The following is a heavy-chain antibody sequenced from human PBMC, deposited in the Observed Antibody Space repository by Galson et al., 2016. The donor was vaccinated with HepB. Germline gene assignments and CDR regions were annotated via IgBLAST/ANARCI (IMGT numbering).Heavy chain of an antibody. J-gene: IGHJ4*02. Sequence: SLRLSCAASGFTFSSYAMTWVRQAPGKGLEWVSAISASGGSTYYADSVKGRFTISGDNSKNTLYLQMNSLRAEDTAVYYCAKGAGNWNYVFDHWGQGTLVTVSS. CDR2: ISASGGST. V-gene: IGHV3-23*01. CDR3: AKGAGNWNYVFDH. CDR1: GFTFSSYA. D-gene: IGHD1-7*01.